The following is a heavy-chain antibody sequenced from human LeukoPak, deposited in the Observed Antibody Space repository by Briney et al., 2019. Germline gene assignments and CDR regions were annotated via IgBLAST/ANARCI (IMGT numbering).Heavy chain of an antibody. D-gene: IGHD1-26*01. CDR3: ARGYSGSYRIDY. Sequence: PGGSLRLSFAAPGFTFSSYWMHWVPQPPGKGLMGGSRINPDGSNRTHADSVRGRFTISRDNAKKTLYLQMNSLRAEDTAVYYCARGYSGSYRIDYWGQGTLVTVSS. V-gene: IGHV3-74*01. J-gene: IGHJ4*02. CDR2: INPDGSNR. CDR1: GFTFSSYW.